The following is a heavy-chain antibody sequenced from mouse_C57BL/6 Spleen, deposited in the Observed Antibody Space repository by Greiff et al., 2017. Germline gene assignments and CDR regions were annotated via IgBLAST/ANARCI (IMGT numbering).Heavy chain of an antibody. V-gene: IGHV1-69*01. CDR3: ARGRRYDGDFDY. CDR1: GYTFTSYW. D-gene: IGHD2-3*01. CDR2: IDPSDSYT. Sequence: QVQLQQPGAELVMPGASVKLSCKASGYTFTSYWMHWVKQRPGQGLEWIGEIDPSDSYTNYNQKFKGKSTLNVDKSSSTADMQLSSLTSEDSSVYYCARGRRYDGDFDYWGQGTTLTVSS. J-gene: IGHJ2*01.